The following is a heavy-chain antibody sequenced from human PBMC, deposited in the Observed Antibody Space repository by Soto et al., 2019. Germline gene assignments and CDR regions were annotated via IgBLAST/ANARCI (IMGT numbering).Heavy chain of an antibody. CDR2: ISSSSSYI. CDR1: RFTFSSYS. D-gene: IGHD3-10*01. V-gene: IGHV3-21*01. Sequence: EVQLVESGGGLVKLGGSLRLSCAASRFTFSSYSMNWVRQAPGKGLEWVSSISSSSSYIYYADSVKGRFTISRDNAKNSLYLQMNSLRAEYTAVYYCARSFGMVRGVIGWFDPWGQGTLVTVSS. J-gene: IGHJ5*02. CDR3: ARSFGMVRGVIGWFDP.